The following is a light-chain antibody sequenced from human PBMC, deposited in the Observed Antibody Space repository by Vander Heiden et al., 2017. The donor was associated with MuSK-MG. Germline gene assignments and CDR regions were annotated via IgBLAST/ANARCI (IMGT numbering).Light chain of an antibody. CDR3: QHYKNWPR. CDR2: GAS. Sequence: EIVMTQSPGTLSVSPGERATLSCRASQSVDSNLAWYQQKLGQAPRLLIYGASTRATGIPVRFSGSGSGTDFTLTISSLQPEDFAVYYCQHYKNWPRFGPGTKVDIK. V-gene: IGKV3-15*01. J-gene: IGKJ3*01. CDR1: QSVDSN.